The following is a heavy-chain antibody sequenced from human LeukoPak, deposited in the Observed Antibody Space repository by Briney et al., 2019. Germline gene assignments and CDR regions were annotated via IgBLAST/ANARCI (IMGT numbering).Heavy chain of an antibody. CDR1: GGSISSYY. CDR3: ARSEASDYYDSSGYYYRYYNWFDP. J-gene: IGHJ5*02. Sequence: PSETLSLTCTVSGGSISSYYWSWIRQPPGKGLEWIGYIYYSGSTNYNPSLKSRVTISVDTSKNQFSLKLSSVTAADTAVYYCARSEASDYYDSSGYYYRYYNWFDPWGQGTLVTVSS. V-gene: IGHV4-59*01. D-gene: IGHD3-22*01. CDR2: IYYSGST.